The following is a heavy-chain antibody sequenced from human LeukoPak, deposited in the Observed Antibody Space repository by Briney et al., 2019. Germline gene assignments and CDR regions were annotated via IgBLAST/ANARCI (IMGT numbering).Heavy chain of an antibody. CDR3: AVIPHPLYYFDY. CDR1: GFTFSSYA. V-gene: IGHV3-23*01. CDR2: ISSSGANT. D-gene: IGHD2/OR15-2a*01. J-gene: IGHJ4*02. Sequence: GGSLRLSCAAPGFTFSSYAMSWVRQAPGKGLEWVSAISSSGANTYYADSVKGRFTISRDNSKNTLYLQMNSLRAEDTAVYYCAVIPHPLYYFDYWGQGTLVTVSS.